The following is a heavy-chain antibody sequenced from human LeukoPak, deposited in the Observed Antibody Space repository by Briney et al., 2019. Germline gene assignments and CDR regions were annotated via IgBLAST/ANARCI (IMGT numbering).Heavy chain of an antibody. J-gene: IGHJ4*02. V-gene: IGHV1-46*01. CDR2: INPSGGST. D-gene: IGHD6-13*01. CDR3: AIPSIAAAIDY. CDR1: GYTFTSYY. Sequence: ASVKVSCKASGYTFTSYYMHWVRQAPGQGLEWMGIINPSGGSTSYAQKFQGRVTMTRDMSTSTVYMELSSLRSEDTAVYCCAIPSIAAAIDYWGQGTLVTVSS.